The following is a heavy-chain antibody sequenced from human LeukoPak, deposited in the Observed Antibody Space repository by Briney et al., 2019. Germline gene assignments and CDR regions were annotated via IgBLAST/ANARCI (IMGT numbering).Heavy chain of an antibody. J-gene: IGHJ5*02. V-gene: IGHV1-46*01. CDR3: ARGKTEGFDP. Sequence: ASVKVSCKASGYTFTTYYMHWVRQAPGQGLEWMGIINPSGGSTTYAQNFQGRVTMTRDTSTSTVYMELSSLRSDDTAVYYCARGKTEGFDPWGQGTLVTVSS. CDR2: INPSGGST. CDR1: GYTFTTYY.